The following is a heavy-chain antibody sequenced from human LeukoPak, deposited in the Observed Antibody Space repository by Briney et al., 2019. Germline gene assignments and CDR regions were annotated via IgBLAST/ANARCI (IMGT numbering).Heavy chain of an antibody. D-gene: IGHD6-6*01. V-gene: IGHV1-2*02. J-gene: IGHJ3*02. CDR3: ARARTIAAHDAFDI. CDR2: TNPNSGGT. CDR1: RYTFTGYY. Sequence: ASVKVSCKASRYTFTGYYMHWVRQAPGQGLEWMGWTNPNSGGTNYAQKFQGRVTMARDTSISTAYMELSRLRSDDTAVYYCARARTIAAHDAFDIWGQGSMVTVSS.